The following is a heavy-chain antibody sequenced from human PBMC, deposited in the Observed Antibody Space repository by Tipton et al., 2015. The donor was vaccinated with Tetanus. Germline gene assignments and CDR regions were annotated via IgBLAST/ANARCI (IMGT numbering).Heavy chain of an antibody. V-gene: IGHV4-31*03. Sequence: TLSLTCTVSGGSISSGGYYWSWIRQHPGKGLEWIGYIYYSGSTYYNPSLKSRVTISVDTSKNQFSLKLSSVTAADTAVYYCARTRITMVRGVIIRDFYYYYGMDVWGQGTTVTVSS. CDR3: ARTRITMVRGVIIRDFYYYYGMDV. D-gene: IGHD3-10*01. CDR2: IYYSGST. CDR1: GGSISSGGYY. J-gene: IGHJ6*02.